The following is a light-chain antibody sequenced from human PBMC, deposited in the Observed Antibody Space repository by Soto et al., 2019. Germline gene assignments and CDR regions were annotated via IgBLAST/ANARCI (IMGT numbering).Light chain of an antibody. CDR2: EVS. Sequence: QSALTQPPSASGSPGQSVTISCTGTSVNVVGYNYVSWYQQHPGKAPKLMIYEVSKRPSGVPDRFSGSKSGNTASLAVYGLQAEEEADYYCSSYAGSNNWVFGGGTKLTVL. CDR1: SVNVVGYNY. V-gene: IGLV2-8*01. CDR3: SSYAGSNNWV. J-gene: IGLJ3*02.